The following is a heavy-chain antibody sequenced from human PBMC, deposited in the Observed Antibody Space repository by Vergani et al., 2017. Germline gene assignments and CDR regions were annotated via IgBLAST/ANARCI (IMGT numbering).Heavy chain of an antibody. CDR3: ARGRAGYCSGGSCYGGAFDI. CDR1: GGSISSYY. Sequence: QVQLQESGPGLVKPSETLSLTCTVSGGSISSYYWSWIRQPPGKGLEWIGYIYYSGSTNYNPSLKSRVTISVDTSKNQFSLKLSSVTAADTAVYYCARGRAGYCSGGSCYGGAFDIWGQGTMVTVSS. J-gene: IGHJ3*02. D-gene: IGHD2-15*01. V-gene: IGHV4-59*01. CDR2: IYYSGST.